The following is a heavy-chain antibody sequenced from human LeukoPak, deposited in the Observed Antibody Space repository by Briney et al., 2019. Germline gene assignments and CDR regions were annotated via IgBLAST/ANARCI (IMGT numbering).Heavy chain of an antibody. CDR2: IKSKTDGGTT. D-gene: IGHD3-10*01. J-gene: IGHJ6*02. CDR3: TTGSGGSGSYYNPWFLPSYYGMDV. Sequence: GGSLRLSCAASGFTVSSKYMSWVRQAPGKGLEWVGRIKSKTDGGTTDYAAPVKGRFTISRDDSKNTLYLQMNSLKTEDTAVYYCTTGSGGSGSYYNPWFLPSYYGMDVWGQGTTVTVSS. V-gene: IGHV3-15*01. CDR1: GFTVSSKY.